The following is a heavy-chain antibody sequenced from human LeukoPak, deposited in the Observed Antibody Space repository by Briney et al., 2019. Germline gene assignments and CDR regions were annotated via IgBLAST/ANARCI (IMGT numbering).Heavy chain of an antibody. Sequence: SETLSLTCTVSGGSVSGYYWSWIRQPPGTELEWIAYIYNSATTNYNPSLKSRVTVSIDTSKNQFSLTLNSVTAADTAIYYCARHEDGYFQMLHWGQGTLVTVSS. J-gene: IGHJ4*02. V-gene: IGHV4-59*08. D-gene: IGHD5-24*01. CDR2: IYNSATT. CDR1: GGSVSGYY. CDR3: ARHEDGYFQMLH.